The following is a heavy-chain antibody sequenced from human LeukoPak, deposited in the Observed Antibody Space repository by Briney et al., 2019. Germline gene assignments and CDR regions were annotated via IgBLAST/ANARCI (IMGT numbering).Heavy chain of an antibody. CDR2: IVVGSGNT. CDR1: GFTFTSCA. J-gene: IGHJ4*02. V-gene: IGHV1-58*02. Sequence: ASVKVSCKASGFTFTSCAMQWVRQARGQRLEWIGWIVVGSGNTNYAQKFQERVTITRDMSTSTAYMELSSLRSEDTAVYYCAADSGRWELLRWGQGTLVTVSS. CDR3: AADSGRWELLR. D-gene: IGHD1-26*01.